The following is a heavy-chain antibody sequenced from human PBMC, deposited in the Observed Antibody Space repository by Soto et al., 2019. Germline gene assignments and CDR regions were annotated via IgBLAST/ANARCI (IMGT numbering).Heavy chain of an antibody. CDR1: GGTFSSYG. J-gene: IGHJ6*02. Sequence: QVQLVQSGAEVKKPGSSVQVSCKASGGTFSSYGLSWVRQAPGQVLEWMGGIIPIFGTTNYAQKFQGRVTITADESTSTADMELSSLRSEDTAVYYCARDLGYNYGVYYGMDVWGQGTTVTVSS. CDR3: ARDLGYNYGVYYGMDV. V-gene: IGHV1-69*01. D-gene: IGHD5-18*01. CDR2: IIPIFGTT.